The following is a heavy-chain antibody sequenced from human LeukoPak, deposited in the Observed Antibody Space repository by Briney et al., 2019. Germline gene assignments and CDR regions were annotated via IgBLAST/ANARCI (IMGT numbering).Heavy chain of an antibody. Sequence: LPGGSLRLSCAASGFTFSSYGMHWVRQAPGKGLEWVSSIRYDGSNEYYADSVRGRFTISRDNSKNTLYLQMNSLRAEDTAVYYCARDWFHAIDYWGQGTLVTVSS. CDR1: GFTFSSYG. CDR3: ARDWFHAIDY. J-gene: IGHJ4*02. V-gene: IGHV3-30*02. D-gene: IGHD2/OR15-2a*01. CDR2: IRYDGSNE.